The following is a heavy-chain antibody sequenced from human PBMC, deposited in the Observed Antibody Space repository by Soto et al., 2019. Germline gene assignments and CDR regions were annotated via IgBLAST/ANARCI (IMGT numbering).Heavy chain of an antibody. CDR2: IYYSGST. CDR1: GGSMISYY. D-gene: IGHD4-17*01. J-gene: IGHJ4*02. CDR3: ARAGYGDYSYYFDY. Sequence: PSETLSLTCTVSGGSMISYYWSWIRQHPGKGLEWIGYIYYSGSTYYNPSLKSRVTISVDTSKNQFSLKLSSVTAADTAVYYCARAGYGDYSYYFDYWGQGTLVTVSS. V-gene: IGHV4-59*06.